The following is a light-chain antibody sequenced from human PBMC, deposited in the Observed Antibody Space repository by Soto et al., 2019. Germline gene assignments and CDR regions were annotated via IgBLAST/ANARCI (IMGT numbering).Light chain of an antibody. Sequence: EIVLTQSPGTLSLSPGERATLSCRASQSVTSGYLGWYQQKPGQAPRLLIYGASSRATGISDRFSGSGSGTDFTLNISRLEPEDFAVYYCQQYATSPPMYTFGQGTKVEIK. CDR1: QSVTSGY. CDR2: GAS. J-gene: IGKJ2*01. V-gene: IGKV3-20*01. CDR3: QQYATSPPMYT.